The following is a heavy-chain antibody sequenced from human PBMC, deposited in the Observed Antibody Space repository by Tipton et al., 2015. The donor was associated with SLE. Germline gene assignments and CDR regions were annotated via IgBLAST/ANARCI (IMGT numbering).Heavy chain of an antibody. CDR3: ARDRGSYRNFVDY. CDR2: ISPHTGDT. Sequence: QLVQSGAEVKKPGASVKVSCKASGFTFSSHGINWVRQAPGQGLEWMGWISPHTGDTRYAQKLQGRGTMTTDTPTSTAYMEMRRLRSDDTAVYYCARDRGSYRNFVDYWGQGTLVTVSS. V-gene: IGHV1-18*01. J-gene: IGHJ4*02. D-gene: IGHD3-16*01. CDR1: GFTFSSHG.